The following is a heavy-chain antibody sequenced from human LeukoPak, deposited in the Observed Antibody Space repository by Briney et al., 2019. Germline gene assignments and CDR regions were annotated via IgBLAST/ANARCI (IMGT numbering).Heavy chain of an antibody. CDR3: ARGPHYDFWSGYYHPYFDY. J-gene: IGHJ4*02. CDR2: ISSSGSTI. CDR1: GFTFSDYY. Sequence: GGSLRLSCAASGFTFSDYYMSWIRPAPGKGLEWVSYISSSGSTIYYEDSVKGRFTISRDNAKNSLYLQMNSLRAEDTAVYYCARGPHYDFWSGYYHPYFDYWGQGTLVTVSS. V-gene: IGHV3-11*01. D-gene: IGHD3-3*01.